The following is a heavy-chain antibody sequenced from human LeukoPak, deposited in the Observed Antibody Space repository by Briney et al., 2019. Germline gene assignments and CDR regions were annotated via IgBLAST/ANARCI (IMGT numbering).Heavy chain of an antibody. CDR2: IYYSGST. CDR1: GGSISSYY. V-gene: IGHV4-59*08. J-gene: IGHJ4*02. Sequence: SETLSLTCTVSGGSISSYYWSWIRQPPGKGLEWIGYIYYSGSTNYNPSLKSRVTISVDTSKNQFSLKLSSVTAADTAVYYCARPRIAVAGPFDYWGQGTLVTVSS. D-gene: IGHD6-19*01. CDR3: ARPRIAVAGPFDY.